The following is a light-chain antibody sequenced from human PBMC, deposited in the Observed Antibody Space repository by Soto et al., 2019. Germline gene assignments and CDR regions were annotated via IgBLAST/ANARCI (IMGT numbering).Light chain of an antibody. V-gene: IGKV1-5*01. Sequence: DIQMTQSPSTLSASVGDTVTITCRASQRISGWLAWHQQKPGKAPKLLIYDASSLGSGVPSRFSGGGSGTEFTLTISSLQPDDFGTYYCHQYKSYTPYTIGQGTKVEIK. CDR2: DAS. J-gene: IGKJ2*01. CDR1: QRISGW. CDR3: HQYKSYTPYT.